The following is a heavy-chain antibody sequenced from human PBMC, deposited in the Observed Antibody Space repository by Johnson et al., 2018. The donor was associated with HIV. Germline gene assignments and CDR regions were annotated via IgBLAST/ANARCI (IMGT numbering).Heavy chain of an antibody. Sequence: QVQLVESGGGVVQPGRSLRLSCAASGFTFSSYGMHWVRQAPGKGLEWVAVLWYDGSNKYYVDSVKARFTISRDNSKNTLYLQMNSLRAEDTAVYYCAKDRGIGAHDGVDNWGQGTMVTVSA. CDR2: LWYDGSNK. D-gene: IGHD6-6*01. CDR1: GFTFSSYG. CDR3: AKDRGIGAHDGVDN. J-gene: IGHJ3*02. V-gene: IGHV3-33*06.